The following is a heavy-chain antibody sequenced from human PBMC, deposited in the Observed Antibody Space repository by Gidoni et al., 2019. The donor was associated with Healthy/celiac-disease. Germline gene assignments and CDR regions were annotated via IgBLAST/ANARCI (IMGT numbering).Heavy chain of an antibody. CDR2: IYPGDSDT. J-gene: IGHJ3*02. Sequence: EVQLVQSGAEVKKPGESLKISCTGSGYSFTSYWIGWLRQMPGKGLEWMGIIYPGDSDTRYIPSFQGQVTISADKSISTAYLQWSSLKASDTAMYYCARHMITFGGVMTPSAFDIWGQGTMVTVSS. D-gene: IGHD3-16*01. CDR3: ARHMITFGGVMTPSAFDI. V-gene: IGHV5-51*01. CDR1: GYSFTSYW.